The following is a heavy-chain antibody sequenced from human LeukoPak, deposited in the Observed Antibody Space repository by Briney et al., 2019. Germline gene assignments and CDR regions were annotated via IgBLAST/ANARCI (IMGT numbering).Heavy chain of an antibody. D-gene: IGHD4-23*01. J-gene: IGHJ4*02. CDR1: GFTFDDYG. CDR3: AAGGDYAGSFDY. V-gene: IGHV3-20*04. Sequence: GGSLRLSCAASGFTFDDYGMSWVRQAPGKGLEWVSGINWNGGSTGYADSVKGRFTISRDNSKNTLYLQMNSLRAEDTAVYYCAAGGDYAGSFDYWGQGTLVTVSS. CDR2: INWNGGST.